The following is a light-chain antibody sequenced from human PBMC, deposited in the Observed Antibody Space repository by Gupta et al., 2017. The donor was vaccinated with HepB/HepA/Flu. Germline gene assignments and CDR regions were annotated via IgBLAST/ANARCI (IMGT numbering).Light chain of an antibody. J-gene: IGKJ4*01. CDR3: QQLNSYPLT. CDR2: AAS. Sequence: DIQLTQSPSFLSASVGDRVTITCRATQGISSYLVWYQQKPGKAPKLLIYAASTLQSGVPSRFSGGGSGTEFTLTISSLQPEDFATYYCQQLNSYPLTFGGGTKVEI. V-gene: IGKV1-9*01. CDR1: QGISSY.